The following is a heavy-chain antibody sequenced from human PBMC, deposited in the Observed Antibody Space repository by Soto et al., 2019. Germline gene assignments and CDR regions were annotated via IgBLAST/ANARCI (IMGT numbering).Heavy chain of an antibody. V-gene: IGHV3-23*01. J-gene: IGHJ4*02. Sequence: GGSLRLSCAASGFTFSTYAMSWVRQAPGKGLEWVSAISSSGGTTYDADSVKGRFTISRDNSKNTLYLQMNSLRAEDTAVYYCARRVPDYGGNRGFDYWGQGTLVTVSS. D-gene: IGHD4-17*01. CDR2: ISSSGGTT. CDR3: ARRVPDYGGNRGFDY. CDR1: GFTFSTYA.